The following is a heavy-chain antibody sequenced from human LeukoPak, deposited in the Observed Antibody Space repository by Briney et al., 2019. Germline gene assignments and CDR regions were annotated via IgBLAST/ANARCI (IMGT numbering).Heavy chain of an antibody. V-gene: IGHV3-30-3*01. J-gene: IGHJ5*02. CDR3: ARNRIVGASNWFDP. CDR1: GFTFSSYA. Sequence: GGSLRLSCAASGFTFSSYAMHWVRQAPGKGLEWVAVISYDGSNKYYADFVKGRFTISRDNSKNTLYLQMNSLRAEDTAVYYCARNRIVGASNWFDPWGQGTLVTVSS. CDR2: ISYDGSNK. D-gene: IGHD1-26*01.